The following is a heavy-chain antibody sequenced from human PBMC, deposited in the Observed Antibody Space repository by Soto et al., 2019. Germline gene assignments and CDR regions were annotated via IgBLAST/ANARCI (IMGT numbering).Heavy chain of an antibody. Sequence: EVQLLESGGGLVQPGGSLSLSCAASAFTFNNYAMSWVRQAPGKWLEWVSGIGGSGRTTYYADSVKGRFTISRDNSNNTLFLQMNSLRAEDTAVYYCAKSRYSDSSGDFYDYWGQGTLVTVSS. J-gene: IGHJ4*02. D-gene: IGHD3-22*01. CDR1: AFTFNNYA. CDR3: AKSRYSDSSGDFYDY. V-gene: IGHV3-23*01. CDR2: IGGSGRTT.